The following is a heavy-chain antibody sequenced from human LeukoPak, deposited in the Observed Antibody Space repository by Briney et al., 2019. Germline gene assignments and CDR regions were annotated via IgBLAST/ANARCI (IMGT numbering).Heavy chain of an antibody. CDR1: GFTFNDHA. CDR2: INWNSDNI. Sequence: PGTSLRLSCAASGFTFNDHAMYWVRQAPGKGLEWVSGINWNSDNIGYADSVKGRFTISSDDAKNSLFLQMNSLRTEDTALYYCARASYYYDTTGLGAVDIWGQGTMVTVSS. J-gene: IGHJ3*02. V-gene: IGHV3-9*01. CDR3: ARASYYYDTTGLGAVDI. D-gene: IGHD3-22*01.